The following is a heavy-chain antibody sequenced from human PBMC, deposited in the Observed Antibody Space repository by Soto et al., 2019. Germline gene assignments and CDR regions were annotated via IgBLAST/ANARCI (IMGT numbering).Heavy chain of an antibody. CDR2: ISSSSSYI. D-gene: IGHD2-2*01. CDR3: ARAQIVVVPAAQFYYYYGMDV. Sequence: EVQLVESGGGLVKPGGSLRLSCAASGFTFSSYSMNWVRQAPGKGLEWVSSISSSSSYIYYADSVKGRFTISRDNAKNSLCLQMNSLRAEDTAVYYCARAQIVVVPAAQFYYYYGMDVWGQGTTVTVSS. CDR1: GFTFSSYS. V-gene: IGHV3-21*01. J-gene: IGHJ6*02.